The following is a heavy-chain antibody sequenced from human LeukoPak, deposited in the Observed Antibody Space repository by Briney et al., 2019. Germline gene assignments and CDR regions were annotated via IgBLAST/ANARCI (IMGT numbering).Heavy chain of an antibody. J-gene: IGHJ3*02. CDR3: ARLSIAARLGAFDI. Sequence: GGSLRLSCAASGFTFSSYWMSWVRQAPGKGLEWVANIKQDGSEKYYVDSVKGRFTISRDNAKNSLYLQMNSLRAEDTAVYYRARLSIAARLGAFDIWGQGTMVTVSS. D-gene: IGHD6-6*01. CDR1: GFTFSSYW. CDR2: IKQDGSEK. V-gene: IGHV3-7*01.